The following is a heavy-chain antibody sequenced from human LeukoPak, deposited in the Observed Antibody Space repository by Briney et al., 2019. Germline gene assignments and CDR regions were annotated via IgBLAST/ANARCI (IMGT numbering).Heavy chain of an antibody. J-gene: IGHJ3*02. CDR3: ARIRDGYNDAYDI. CDR1: GYTFTGYY. V-gene: IGHV1-2*02. CDR2: INPNSGGT. D-gene: IGHD5-24*01. Sequence: ASVKVSCKASGYTFTGYYMHWVRQTPGQGLEWMGWINPNSGGTNYAQKFQGRVTMTRDTSISTAYMELSRLRSDDTAVYYCARIRDGYNDAYDIWGQGTMVTVSS.